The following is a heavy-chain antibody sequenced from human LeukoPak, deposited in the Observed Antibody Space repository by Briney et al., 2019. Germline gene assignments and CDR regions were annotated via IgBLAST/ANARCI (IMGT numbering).Heavy chain of an antibody. CDR1: GGSISSYY. V-gene: IGHV4-59*01. D-gene: IGHD1-26*01. J-gene: IGHJ3*02. Sequence: SETLSLTCTVSGGSISSYYWSWIRQPPGKGLEWIGYIYYSGSTSYNPSLKSRVTISVDTSRKQFSLKLSSVTAADTAFYYCARYIVSYPHDAFDIWGQGTMVTVSS. CDR3: ARYIVSYPHDAFDI. CDR2: IYYSGST.